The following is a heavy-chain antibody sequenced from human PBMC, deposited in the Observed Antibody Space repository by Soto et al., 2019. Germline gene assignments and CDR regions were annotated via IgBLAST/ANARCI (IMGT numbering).Heavy chain of an antibody. CDR2: ISGSGGST. V-gene: IGHV3-23*01. D-gene: IGHD3-10*01. CDR1: GFTFSSYA. CDR3: AKKGKESGDYGSGSYTGDIYYYYMDV. J-gene: IGHJ6*03. Sequence: GGSLRLSCAASGFTFSSYAMSWVRQAPGKGLEWVSAISGSGGSTYYADSVKGRFTISRDNSKNTLYLQMNSLRAEDPAVYYCAKKGKESGDYGSGSYTGDIYYYYMDVWGKGTTVTVSS.